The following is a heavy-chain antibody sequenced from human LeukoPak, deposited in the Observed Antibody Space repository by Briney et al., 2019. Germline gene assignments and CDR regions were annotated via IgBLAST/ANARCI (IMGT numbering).Heavy chain of an antibody. CDR1: GFTFNNYG. V-gene: IGHV3-23*01. Sequence: GGSLRLSCAASGFTFNNYGLHWVRQAPGKGLEWVSAISGSGGSTYYADSVKGRFTISRDNSKNTLYLQMNSLRAEDTAVYYCAKEKQWLGFDYWGQGTLVTVSS. CDR2: ISGSGGST. D-gene: IGHD6-19*01. CDR3: AKEKQWLGFDY. J-gene: IGHJ4*02.